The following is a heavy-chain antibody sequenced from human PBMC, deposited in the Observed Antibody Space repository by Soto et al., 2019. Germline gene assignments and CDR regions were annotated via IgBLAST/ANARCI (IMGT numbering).Heavy chain of an antibody. Sequence: GVSLRLSCAASGFTFSSYAMSWVRQAPGKGLEWVSAISGSGGSTYYADSVKGRFTISRDNSKNTLYLQMNSLRAEDTAVYYCAKGQEGSGSLFDYWGQGTLVTVSS. CDR2: ISGSGGST. V-gene: IGHV3-23*01. D-gene: IGHD3-3*01. J-gene: IGHJ4*02. CDR3: AKGQEGSGSLFDY. CDR1: GFTFSSYA.